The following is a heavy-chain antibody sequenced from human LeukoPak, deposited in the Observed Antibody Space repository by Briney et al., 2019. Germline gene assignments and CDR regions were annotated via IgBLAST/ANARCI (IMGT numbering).Heavy chain of an antibody. V-gene: IGHV1-69*04. J-gene: IGHJ4*02. CDR2: IIPILGIA. CDR1: GGTFISYA. CDR3: ARGGDYGDYFDY. D-gene: IGHD3-16*01. Sequence: GASVKDSCKASGGTFISYAISWVRQAPGQGLEWMGRIIPILGIANYAQKFQGRVTITADKSTSTAYMELSSLRSEDTAVYYCARGGDYGDYFDYWGQGTLVTVSS.